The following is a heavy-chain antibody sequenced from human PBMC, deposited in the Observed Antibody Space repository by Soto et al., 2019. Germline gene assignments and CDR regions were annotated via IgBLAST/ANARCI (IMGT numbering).Heavy chain of an antibody. Sequence: EVQLVESGGGLVQPGGSLRLSCAASGFTFSSYYMHWVRQATGKGLEWVSAIGTAGDTYYPGSVKGRFTISRENAKNSLYLQMNSLRAEDTAVYYCARDAGDTGYFDYWGQGTLVTVSS. J-gene: IGHJ4*02. CDR2: IGTAGDT. V-gene: IGHV3-13*01. CDR3: ARDAGDTGYFDY. CDR1: GFTFSSYY. D-gene: IGHD7-27*01.